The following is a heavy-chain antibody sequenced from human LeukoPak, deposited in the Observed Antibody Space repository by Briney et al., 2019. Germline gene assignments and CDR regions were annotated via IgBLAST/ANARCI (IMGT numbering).Heavy chain of an antibody. V-gene: IGHV3-21*01. J-gene: IGHJ6*03. CDR3: ASQSSYFPHYYYYMDV. D-gene: IGHD2/OR15-2a*01. CDR1: GFTFSSYS. CDR2: ISSSSSYI. Sequence: PGGSLRLSCAASGFTFSSYSMNWVRQAPGKGLEWVSSISSSSSYIYYADSVKGRFTISRDNAKNSLYLQMNSLRAEDTAVYYCASQSSYFPHYYYYMDVWGKGTTVTVSS.